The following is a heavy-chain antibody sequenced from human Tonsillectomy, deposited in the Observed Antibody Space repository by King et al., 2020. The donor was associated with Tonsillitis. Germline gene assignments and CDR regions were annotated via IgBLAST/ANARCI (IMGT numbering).Heavy chain of an antibody. D-gene: IGHD1-26*01. CDR3: ARVWELPPVYYFDY. V-gene: IGHV3-7*04. CDR1: GFTFSSYW. Sequence: VQLVESGGGLVQPGGSLRLSCAASGFTFSSYWMSWVRQAPGKGLEWVANIKQDGSEKDYVDSVKGRFTIARDNAKNSLYLQMNSLRAEDTAVYYCARVWELPPVYYFDYWGQGTLVTVSS. J-gene: IGHJ4*02. CDR2: IKQDGSEK.